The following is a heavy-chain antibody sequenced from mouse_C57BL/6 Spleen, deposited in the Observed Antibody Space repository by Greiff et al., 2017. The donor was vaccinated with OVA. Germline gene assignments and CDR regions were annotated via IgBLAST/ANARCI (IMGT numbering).Heavy chain of an antibody. V-gene: IGHV1-82*01. CDR1: GYAFSSSW. CDR2: IYPGDGDT. CDR3: ARSLTPVGLDS. D-gene: IGHD1-1*01. Sequence: QVQLQQSGPELVKPGASVKISCKASGYAFSSSWMNWVKQRPGKGLEWIGRIYPGDGDTNYNGKFKGKATLTADKSSSTAYMQLSSLTSEDSAVYFCARSLTPVGLDSWGQGTTLTVSS. J-gene: IGHJ2*01.